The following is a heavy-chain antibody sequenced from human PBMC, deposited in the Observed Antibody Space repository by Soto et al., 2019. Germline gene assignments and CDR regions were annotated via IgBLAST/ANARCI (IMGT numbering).Heavy chain of an antibody. CDR3: ARGPESRSTAYFDY. CDR2: ISAYTGNT. CDR1: GYTFTDYG. D-gene: IGHD1-26*01. J-gene: IGHJ4*02. Sequence: QVQLVQSGGEVKEPGASVKVSCKASGYTFTDYGITWVRQAPGQGLEWMGWISAYTGNTNYAQKVQGRVTMSTDTSTSTAYLELRSLRSDDTAVYYCARGPESRSTAYFDYWGQGTLVTVSS. V-gene: IGHV1-18*01.